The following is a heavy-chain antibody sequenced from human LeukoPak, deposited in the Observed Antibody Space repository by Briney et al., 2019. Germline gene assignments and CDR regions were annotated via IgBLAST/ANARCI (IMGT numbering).Heavy chain of an antibody. J-gene: IGHJ4*02. CDR3: ARSGSYYTPFDY. CDR1: GGSISSYY. Sequence: SETLSLTCTVSGGSISSYYWSWIRQPPGKGLEWIGYIYYSGSTNYNPSLKSRVTISVDTSKNQFSLKLSSVTAADTAVYYCARSGSYYTPFDYWGQGTLVTVSS. CDR2: IYYSGST. D-gene: IGHD1-26*01. V-gene: IGHV4-59*01.